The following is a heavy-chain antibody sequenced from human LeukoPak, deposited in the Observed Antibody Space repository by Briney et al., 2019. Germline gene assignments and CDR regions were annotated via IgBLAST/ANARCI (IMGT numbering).Heavy chain of an antibody. CDR1: GFTFSSYA. V-gene: IGHV3-23*01. Sequence: GGSLRLSCASSGFTFSSYAMSWVRQAPGKGLEWVSTISGSGGSTYYGDSVKGRFTISRDNSKNTLYLQMNSLRAEDTAVYYCAKDNRKYDTSGYYYSYHDYWGQGTLVTVSS. J-gene: IGHJ4*02. D-gene: IGHD3-22*01. CDR2: ISGSGGST. CDR3: AKDNRKYDTSGYYYSYHDY.